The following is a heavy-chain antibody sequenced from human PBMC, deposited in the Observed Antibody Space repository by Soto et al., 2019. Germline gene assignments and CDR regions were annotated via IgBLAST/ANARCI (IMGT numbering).Heavy chain of an antibody. D-gene: IGHD3-16*01. CDR1: GFTFTSSA. CDR3: AREFPYYVSSDSYLDY. Sequence: GASVKVSCKASGFTFTSSAVQWVRQARGQRLEWIGWIVVGSGNTNYAQKFQERVTITRDTSKNQFSLHLNSVTPEDTAVYYCAREFPYYVSSDSYLDYWGQGALVTVSS. CDR2: IVVGSGNT. J-gene: IGHJ4*02. V-gene: IGHV1-58*01.